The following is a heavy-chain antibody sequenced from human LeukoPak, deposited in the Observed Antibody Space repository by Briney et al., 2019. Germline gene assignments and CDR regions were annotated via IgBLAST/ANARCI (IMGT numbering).Heavy chain of an antibody. J-gene: IGHJ4*02. CDR1: GGSIGSYY. V-gene: IGHV4-4*07. CDR2: IYTSGST. Sequence: SETLSLTCTVSGGSIGSYYWSWIRQPAGKGLEWIGRIYTSGSTNYNPSLKSRVTMSVDTSKNQFSLKLSSVTAADTAVYYCARGLYDFWSGYYYAFDYWGQGTLVTVSS. CDR3: ARGLYDFWSGYYYAFDY. D-gene: IGHD3-3*01.